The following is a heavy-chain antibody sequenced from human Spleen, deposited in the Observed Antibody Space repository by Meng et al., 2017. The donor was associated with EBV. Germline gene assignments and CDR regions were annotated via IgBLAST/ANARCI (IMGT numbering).Heavy chain of an antibody. V-gene: IGHV4-59*11. CDR2: VYYTGTT. CDR1: ARSITSHY. D-gene: IGHD6-6*01. CDR3: AREGANSSSWYNWFDP. Sequence: LQESGQALSNPSAPPSLTCTVSARSITSHYCNWTRQTPGKGLEWIGYVYYTGTTTYNPSLKSRVAISVDTSKNQLSLKLNYVTAADTAVYYCAREGANSSSWYNWFDPWGQGTLVTVSS. J-gene: IGHJ5*02.